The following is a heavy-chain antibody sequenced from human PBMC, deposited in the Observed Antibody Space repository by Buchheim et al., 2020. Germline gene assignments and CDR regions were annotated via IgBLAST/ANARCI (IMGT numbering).Heavy chain of an antibody. J-gene: IGHJ4*02. V-gene: IGHV3-74*02. Sequence: EVQLVESGGGLVQPGGSLRLSCAASGFTFSSYWMHWVRQAPRKGLVWVSRINSDGSSTTYADSVKGRFTISRDSAKNTLYLQMNSRRAEDTAGYYCARDRYCSAGSCYSGALDFWGQGTL. CDR2: INSDGSST. D-gene: IGHD2-15*01. CDR3: ARDRYCSAGSCYSGALDF. CDR1: GFTFSSYW.